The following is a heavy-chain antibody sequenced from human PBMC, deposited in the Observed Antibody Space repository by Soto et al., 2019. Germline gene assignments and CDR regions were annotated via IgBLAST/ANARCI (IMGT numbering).Heavy chain of an antibody. J-gene: IGHJ6*03. CDR3: ARQTGSSWYLGGRPDYYYMDV. D-gene: IGHD6-13*01. CDR2: IYYSGST. V-gene: IGHV4-59*08. Sequence: SETLSLTCTVSGGSVGSYYWSWIRQPPGKGLEWIGYIYYSGSTNYNPSLKSRVTISVDTSKNQFSLKLSSVTAADTAVYYCARQTGSSWYLGGRPDYYYMDVWGKGTTVTVPS. CDR1: GGSVGSYY.